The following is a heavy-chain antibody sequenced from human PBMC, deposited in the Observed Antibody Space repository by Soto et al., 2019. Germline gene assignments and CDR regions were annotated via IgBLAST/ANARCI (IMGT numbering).Heavy chain of an antibody. CDR2: ISSSSSTI. Sequence: GGSLRLSCAASGFTFSSYSMNWVRQAPGKGLEWVSYISSSSSTIYYADSVKGRFTISRDNAKNSLYLQMNSLRAEDTAVYYCARGLRDYCSGGSCYERPYYYYYMDVWGKGTTVTVSS. V-gene: IGHV3-48*01. D-gene: IGHD2-15*01. J-gene: IGHJ6*03. CDR1: GFTFSSYS. CDR3: ARGLRDYCSGGSCYERPYYYYYMDV.